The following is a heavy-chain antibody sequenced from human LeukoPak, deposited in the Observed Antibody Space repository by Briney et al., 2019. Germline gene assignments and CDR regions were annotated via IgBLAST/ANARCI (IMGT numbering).Heavy chain of an antibody. CDR2: IKQDGSEK. V-gene: IGHV3-7*01. D-gene: IGHD3-3*01. CDR1: GFTFSSYW. Sequence: PGGSLRLSCAASGFTFSSYWMSWVRQAPGKGLEWVANIKQDGSEKYYVDSVKGRFTISRDNAKNSLYLQMNSLRAEDTAVYYCARSYYDFWSGYCGSADYWGQGTLVTVSS. J-gene: IGHJ4*02. CDR3: ARSYYDFWSGYCGSADY.